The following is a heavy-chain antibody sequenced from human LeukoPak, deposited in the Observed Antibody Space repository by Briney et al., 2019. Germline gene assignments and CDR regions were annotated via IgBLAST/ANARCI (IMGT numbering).Heavy chain of an antibody. CDR2: IYSGGTT. V-gene: IGHV3-53*04. D-gene: IGHD5-18*01. CDR1: GFTVSSYY. Sequence: GGSLRLSCAASGFTVSSYYMSWVRQAPGKGLEWVSVIYSGGTTYYADSVKGRFTISRHNSKNTLYLQMNSLRPEDTAVYYCSTSKYGYGFLDYWGQGTLVTVSS. J-gene: IGHJ4*02. CDR3: STSKYGYGFLDY.